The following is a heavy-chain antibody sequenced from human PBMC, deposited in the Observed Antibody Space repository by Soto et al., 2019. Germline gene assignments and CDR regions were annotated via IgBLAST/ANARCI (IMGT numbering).Heavy chain of an antibody. J-gene: IGHJ5*02. CDR3: ARAMDYDYVWGSPRYWFDP. CDR1: GYTFTGYY. V-gene: IGHV1-2*04. CDR2: INPNSGGT. D-gene: IGHD3-16*01. Sequence: ASVKVSCKASGYTFTGYYMHWVRQAPGQGLEWMGWINPNSGGTNYAQKFQGWVTMTRDTSISTAYMELSRLRSDDTAVYYCARAMDYDYVWGSPRYWFDPWGQGTLVTVSS.